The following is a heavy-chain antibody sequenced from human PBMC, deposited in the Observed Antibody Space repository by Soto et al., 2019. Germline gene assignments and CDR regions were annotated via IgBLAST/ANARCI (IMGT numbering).Heavy chain of an antibody. CDR3: AKTPIIIGGDILTGYYDDFDY. CDR1: GFTFSSYG. V-gene: IGHV3-30*18. J-gene: IGHJ4*02. CDR2: ISYDGSNK. D-gene: IGHD3-9*01. Sequence: GGSLRLSCAASGFTFSSYGMHWVRQAPGKGLEWVAVISYDGSNKYYADSVKGRFTISRDNSKNTLYLQMNSLRAEDTAVYYCAKTPIIIGGDILTGYYDDFDYWGQGTLVTVSS.